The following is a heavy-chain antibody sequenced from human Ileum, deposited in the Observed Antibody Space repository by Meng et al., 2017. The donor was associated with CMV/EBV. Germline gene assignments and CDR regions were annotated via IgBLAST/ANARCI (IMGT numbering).Heavy chain of an antibody. CDR2: VHHSGIT. CDR1: GGSFSDYY. CDR3: ATNSEDY. V-gene: IGHV4-34*01. Sequence: VQLMEWGAGLLQSWETLSLTCAVYGGSFSDYYWIWIRQSPGKGLEWIGEVHHSGITNYNPSLKSRVTISVDTSKNQFFLKLTSVTAADTGLYYCATNSEDYWGQGTLVTVSS. J-gene: IGHJ4*02. D-gene: IGHD4-23*01.